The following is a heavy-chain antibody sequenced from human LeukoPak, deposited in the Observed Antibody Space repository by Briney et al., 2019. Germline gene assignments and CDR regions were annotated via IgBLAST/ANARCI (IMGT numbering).Heavy chain of an antibody. CDR1: GYTFNSYG. CDR2: ISAYNGNT. D-gene: IGHD6-19*01. CDR3: ARVLGGPGIAVAGTLMGVLYFDY. J-gene: IGHJ4*02. Sequence: GASVKVSCKASGYTFNSYGISWVRQAPGQGLEWMGWISAYNGNTNYAQKLQGRVTMTTDTSTSTAYMELRSLRSDDTAVYYCARVLGGPGIAVAGTLMGVLYFDYWGQGTLVTVSS. V-gene: IGHV1-18*01.